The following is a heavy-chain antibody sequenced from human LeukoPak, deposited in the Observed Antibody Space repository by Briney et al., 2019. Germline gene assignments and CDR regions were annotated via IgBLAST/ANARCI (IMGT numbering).Heavy chain of an antibody. V-gene: IGHV3-30*02. Sequence: PGGSLRLSCAASGFTFSSYGMHWVRQAPGKGLEWVAFIRYDGSNKYYADSVKGRFTISRDNSKNTLYLQMNSLRAEDTAVYYCAKDESITMIVVVITTQDAFDIWGQGTMVTVSS. CDR2: IRYDGSNK. J-gene: IGHJ3*02. CDR1: GFTFSSYG. CDR3: AKDESITMIVVVITTQDAFDI. D-gene: IGHD3-22*01.